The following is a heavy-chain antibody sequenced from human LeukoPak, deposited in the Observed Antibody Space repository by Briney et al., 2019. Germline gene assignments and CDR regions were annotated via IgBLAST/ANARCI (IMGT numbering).Heavy chain of an antibody. V-gene: IGHV1-18*01. D-gene: IGHD6-19*01. CDR3: ARYSSRWYLYDY. Sequence: ASVTVSCKPSGYSFTTYGFSWMRQAPGQGLEWMGIIAYNGNTYYAENLQGRVTMTTYSSTNTAYMELRNLRSDDTAVYYCARYSSRWYLYDYWGQGTLVTVSS. J-gene: IGHJ4*02. CDR2: IAYNGNT. CDR1: GYSFTTYG.